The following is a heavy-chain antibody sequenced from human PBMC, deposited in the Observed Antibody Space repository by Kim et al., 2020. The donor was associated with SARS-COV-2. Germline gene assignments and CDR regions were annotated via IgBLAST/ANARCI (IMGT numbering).Heavy chain of an antibody. CDR2: IYYSGST. CDR1: GGSVSSGSYY. J-gene: IGHJ4*02. CDR3: ARDGSGSYLLDY. Sequence: SETLSLTCTVSGGSVSSGSYYWSWIRQPPGKGLEWIGYIYYSGSTNYNPSLKSRVTISVDTSKNQFSLKLSSVTAADTAVYYCARDGSGSYLLDYWGQGT. D-gene: IGHD1-26*01. V-gene: IGHV4-61*01.